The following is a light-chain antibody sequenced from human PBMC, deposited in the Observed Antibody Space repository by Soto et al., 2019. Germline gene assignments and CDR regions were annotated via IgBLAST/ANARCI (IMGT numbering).Light chain of an antibody. J-gene: IGKJ5*01. V-gene: IGKV1-12*01. CDR1: QTIDSW. Sequence: DIQLTQSPSTLAASVCDSVTSTCRASQTIDSWLAWYQQKPGKAPKLLIYAASSLQSGVPSRFSGSGSGTDFTLTISSLQPEDFATYYCQQANSFPITFGQGTRLEIK. CDR2: AAS. CDR3: QQANSFPIT.